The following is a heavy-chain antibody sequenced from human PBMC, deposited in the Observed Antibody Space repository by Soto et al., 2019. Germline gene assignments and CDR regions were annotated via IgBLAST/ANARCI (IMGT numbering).Heavy chain of an antibody. V-gene: IGHV1-69*13. Sequence: SVKVPCKASGGTFSSYAISWVRQAPGQGLEWMGGIIPIFPTSSYAQRFQGRVTITADESTSTAYMELSSLRSEDTAVYYCAKADVVVTTTRWYFDYWGQGTLVTVSS. D-gene: IGHD2-15*01. J-gene: IGHJ4*02. CDR1: GGTFSSYA. CDR3: AKADVVVTTTRWYFDY. CDR2: IIPIFPTS.